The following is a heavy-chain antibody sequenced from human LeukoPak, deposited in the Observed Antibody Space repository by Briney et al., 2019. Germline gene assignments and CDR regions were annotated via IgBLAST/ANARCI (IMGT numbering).Heavy chain of an antibody. CDR2: IYFSGYT. D-gene: IGHD6-25*01. J-gene: IGHJ6*03. CDR3: ARSERRAQKDTYYNHYYYMDV. Sequence: PSETLSLTCVVSGGSICSHYWSWIRQPPGKGLEWIGYIYFSGYTNYNPSLKSRVTISVDTSNDHFSLRLTSVTAADTAVYYCARSERRAQKDTYYNHYYYMDVWGRGTTVTVSS. V-gene: IGHV4-59*11. CDR1: GGSICSHY.